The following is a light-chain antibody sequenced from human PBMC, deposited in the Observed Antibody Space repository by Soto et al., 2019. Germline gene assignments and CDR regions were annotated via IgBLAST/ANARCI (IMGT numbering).Light chain of an antibody. CDR2: DVS. V-gene: IGLV2-14*03. CDR1: SSDVGNYNY. CDR3: SSYTSSTTLYV. Sequence: QSALTQPASVSGSPGQSITISCTGASSDVGNYNYVSWYQQHPGKAPKLIIYDVSNRPSGVSNRFSGSKSGNTASLTMSGLQAEDEADYYCSSYTSSTTLYVFGTGTKVTVL. J-gene: IGLJ1*01.